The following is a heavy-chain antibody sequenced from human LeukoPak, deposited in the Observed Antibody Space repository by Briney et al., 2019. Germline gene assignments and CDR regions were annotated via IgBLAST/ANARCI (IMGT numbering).Heavy chain of an antibody. CDR2: INPNSGGT. CDR1: GYTFTGYY. V-gene: IGHV1-2*02. Sequence: GASVKVSCKASGYTFTGYYMHWVRQAPGQGLEWIGWINPNSGGTNYAQKFQGRVTMTRDTSINTAYMEQSSLRSDDTAVYYCARGPGDFDYWGQGTLVTVSS. CDR3: ARGPGDFDY. J-gene: IGHJ4*02.